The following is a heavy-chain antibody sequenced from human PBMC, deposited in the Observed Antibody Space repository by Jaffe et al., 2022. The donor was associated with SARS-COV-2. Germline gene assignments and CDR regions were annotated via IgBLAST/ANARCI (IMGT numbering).Heavy chain of an antibody. CDR1: GGSLSSYY. CDR3: ARDHPDAFDI. J-gene: IGHJ3*02. Sequence: QVQLQESGPGLVKPSETLSLTCTVSGGSLSSYYWSWIRQPPGKGLEWIGYIYYSGSTNYNPSLKSRVTISVDTSKNQFSLKLSSVTAADTAVYYCARDHPDAFDIWGPGTMVTVSS. CDR2: IYYSGST. V-gene: IGHV4-59*01.